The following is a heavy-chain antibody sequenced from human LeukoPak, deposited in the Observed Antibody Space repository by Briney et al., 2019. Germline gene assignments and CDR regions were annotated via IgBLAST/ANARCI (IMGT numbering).Heavy chain of an antibody. Sequence: ASVKVSCKAFGYTFTSNYMHWVRQAPGQGPEWMGVISPSGGSTTYAQKFQGRVTLTRDMSTSTDYLELSSLRSEDTAVYYCARVVPTAHNWFDPWGQGTLVTVSS. D-gene: IGHD4/OR15-4a*01. V-gene: IGHV1-46*01. CDR2: ISPSGGST. CDR3: ARVVPTAHNWFDP. CDR1: GYTFTSNY. J-gene: IGHJ5*02.